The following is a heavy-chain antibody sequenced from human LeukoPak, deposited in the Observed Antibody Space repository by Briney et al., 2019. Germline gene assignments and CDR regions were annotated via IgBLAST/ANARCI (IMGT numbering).Heavy chain of an antibody. J-gene: IGHJ6*03. CDR2: IYYSGSS. CDR3: ARVPRSYYYYYYMDV. Sequence: PSETLSLTCNVSGGSISGYHRSWIRQPPGKGLEWLGYIYYSGSSNYNPSLKSRVTMLADTSKNQFSLKLSSVTAADTAVYYCARVPRSYYYYYYMDVWGKGTTVTVSS. V-gene: IGHV4-59*01. CDR1: GGSISGYH.